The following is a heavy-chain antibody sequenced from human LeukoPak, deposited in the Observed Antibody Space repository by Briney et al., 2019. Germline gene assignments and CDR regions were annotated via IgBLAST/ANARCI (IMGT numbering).Heavy chain of an antibody. Sequence: GGSLRLSCAAYGFIFSDYYMSWIRQAPGQGLEWVSYITSDNTVYYADSVKGRFTISRDNPKNSIYLQMNSLRYEDTAFYYCARVVSSRSAVGFGPWGQGTLVTVSS. J-gene: IGHJ5*02. CDR1: GFIFSDYY. CDR3: ARVVSSRSAVGFGP. D-gene: IGHD5/OR15-5a*01. V-gene: IGHV3-11*01. CDR2: ITSDNTV.